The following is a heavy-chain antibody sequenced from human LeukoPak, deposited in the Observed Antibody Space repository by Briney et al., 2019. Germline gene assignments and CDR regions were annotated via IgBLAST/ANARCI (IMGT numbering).Heavy chain of an antibody. CDR3: ASRIAASITHYYYYYMDV. Sequence: PPGGSLRLSCAASGFTFDAYWMSWVRQAPGKGLEWVSAISGSGGSTYHADSVKGRFTISRDNSKNTLYLQMNSLRAEDTAVYYCASRIAASITHYYYYYMDVWGKGTTVTVSS. D-gene: IGHD6-13*01. J-gene: IGHJ6*03. CDR2: ISGSGGST. V-gene: IGHV3-23*01. CDR1: GFTFDAYW.